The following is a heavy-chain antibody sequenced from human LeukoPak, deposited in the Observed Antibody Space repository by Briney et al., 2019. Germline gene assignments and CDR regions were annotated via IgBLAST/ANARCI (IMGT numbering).Heavy chain of an antibody. J-gene: IGHJ6*02. Sequence: SETLSLTCTVSGGSISSSSYYWGWIRQPPGKGLEWIGSIYYSGSTYYNPSLKSRVTISVDTSKNQFSLKLSSVTAADTAVYYCARGLNYDILTGYYSYYYGMDVWGQGTTVTVSS. CDR1: GGSISSSSYY. V-gene: IGHV4-39*07. CDR2: IYYSGST. D-gene: IGHD3-9*01. CDR3: ARGLNYDILTGYYSYYYGMDV.